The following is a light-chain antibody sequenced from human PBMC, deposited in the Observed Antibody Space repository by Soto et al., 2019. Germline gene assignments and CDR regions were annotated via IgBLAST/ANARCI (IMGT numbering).Light chain of an antibody. Sequence: DIQMTQSPSSLSASVGDRVTITCRASQNVRNYLNWYQKKSGEAPNLLIFAASTLQSGVPSRFSGSGAETEFTFTISSLQPEDFATYYCQESYTRAFGQGTVVEI. CDR1: QNVRNY. CDR3: QESYTRA. CDR2: AAS. J-gene: IGKJ1*01. V-gene: IGKV1-39*01.